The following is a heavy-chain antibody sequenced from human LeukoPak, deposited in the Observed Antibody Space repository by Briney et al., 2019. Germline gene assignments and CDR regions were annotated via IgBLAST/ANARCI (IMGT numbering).Heavy chain of an antibody. Sequence: PSETLSLTCSVSGGSISSSSSYWGWIRQPPGKGLEWIGTIYYSGSTYYNPSLKSRVTISVDKSKNQFSLKLSSVTAADTAVYYCARINYYGSGSYFDYWGQGTLVTVSS. CDR3: ARINYYGSGSYFDY. V-gene: IGHV4-39*07. D-gene: IGHD3-10*01. J-gene: IGHJ4*02. CDR2: IYYSGST. CDR1: GGSISSSSSY.